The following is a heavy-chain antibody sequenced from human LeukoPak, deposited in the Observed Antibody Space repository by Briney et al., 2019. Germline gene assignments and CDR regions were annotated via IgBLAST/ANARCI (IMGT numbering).Heavy chain of an antibody. Sequence: SETLSLTCTVSGGSISSGGYYWSWLRQHPGKGLEWIGYIYYSGSTYYNPSLKSRVTISVDTSKNQFSLKLSSVTAADTAVYYCARAEFFAVYFDYWGQGTLVTVSS. D-gene: IGHD4-11*01. CDR2: IYYSGST. V-gene: IGHV4-31*03. CDR3: ARAEFFAVYFDY. CDR1: GGSISSGGYY. J-gene: IGHJ4*02.